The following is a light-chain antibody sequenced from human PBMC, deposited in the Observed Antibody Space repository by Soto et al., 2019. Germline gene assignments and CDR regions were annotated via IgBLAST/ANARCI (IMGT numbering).Light chain of an antibody. V-gene: IGKV1-33*01. CDR3: QQYDNLPRT. Sequence: DIQMTQSPSSLSAYVGDRVTITCQASQAISNYLNWYQQKPGKAPKLLIYDASNLETGVPSRFSGSGSGTDFTFTISSLQPEDIVTYYCQQYDNLPRTFGPGTKVDIK. CDR1: QAISNY. CDR2: DAS. J-gene: IGKJ3*01.